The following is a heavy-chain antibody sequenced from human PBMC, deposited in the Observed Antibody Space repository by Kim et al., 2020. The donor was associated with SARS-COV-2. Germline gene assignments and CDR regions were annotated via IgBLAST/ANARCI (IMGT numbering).Heavy chain of an antibody. V-gene: IGHV3-7*01. D-gene: IGHD5-12*01. CDR1: GFTFSSYW. J-gene: IGHJ4*02. CDR2: IKQDGSEK. CDR3: ARGGYSGYDYGSEVDY. Sequence: GGSLRLSCAASGFTFSSYWMSWVRQAPGKGLEWVANIKQDGSEKYYVDSVKGRFTISRDNAKNSLYLQMNSLRAEDTAVYYCARGGYSGYDYGSEVDYWGQGALVTVSS.